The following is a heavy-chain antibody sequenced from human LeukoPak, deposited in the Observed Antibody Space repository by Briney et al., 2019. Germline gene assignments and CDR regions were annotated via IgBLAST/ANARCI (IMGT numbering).Heavy chain of an antibody. CDR3: ARTRITMIADAFDI. J-gene: IGHJ3*02. CDR1: GFTFSSYA. Sequence: PGGSLRLSCAASGFTFSSYAMHWVRQAPGKGLEWVAGISYDGSNKYYADSVKGRFTISRDNSKNTLYQQMNSLRAEDTAVYYCARTRITMIADAFDIWGQGTMVTVSS. D-gene: IGHD3-22*01. V-gene: IGHV3-30*04. CDR2: ISYDGSNK.